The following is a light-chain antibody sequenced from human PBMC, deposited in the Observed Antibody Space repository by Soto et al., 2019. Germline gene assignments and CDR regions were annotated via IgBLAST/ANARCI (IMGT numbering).Light chain of an antibody. CDR3: QKYDSSRK. J-gene: IGKJ1*01. CDR1: QTISAW. Sequence: QLTQAPSTRSASVGDRVTITCRASQTISAWLAWYQQKPARAPPLLIDDVSHWESRVTSRLSGCGSGIALTLTITSLQPEDFRIYHCQKYDSSRKFGQGTKVDIK. CDR2: DVS. V-gene: IGKV1-5*01.